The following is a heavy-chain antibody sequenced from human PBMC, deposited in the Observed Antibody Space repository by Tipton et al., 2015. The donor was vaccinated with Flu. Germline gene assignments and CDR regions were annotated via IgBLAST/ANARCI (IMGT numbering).Heavy chain of an antibody. CDR3: AKDMYGYSFANDAFDI. D-gene: IGHD1-26*01. CDR2: ISWNSGSI. Sequence: SLRLSCAASGFTFDDYAMHWVRQAPGKGLEWVSGISWNSGSIGYADSVKGRFTISRDNAKNSLYLQMNSLRAEDTALYYCAKDMYGYSFANDAFDIWGQGTMVTVSS. V-gene: IGHV3-9*01. J-gene: IGHJ3*02. CDR1: GFTFDDYA.